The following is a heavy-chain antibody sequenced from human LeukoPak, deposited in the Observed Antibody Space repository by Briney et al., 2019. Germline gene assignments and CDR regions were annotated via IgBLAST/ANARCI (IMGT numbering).Heavy chain of an antibody. V-gene: IGHV3-23*01. CDR1: GFTFSSYA. D-gene: IGHD6-6*01. Sequence: GGSLRLSCAASGFTFSSYAMSWVRQAPGKGLEWVSTITGSGGNTYYAASVKGRFTISRDNSKNTLYLQMNSLRAEDTAVYYCAKGSEYSSSSGASFDHWGQGTLVTVSS. CDR3: AKGSEYSSSSGASFDH. CDR2: ITGSGGNT. J-gene: IGHJ4*02.